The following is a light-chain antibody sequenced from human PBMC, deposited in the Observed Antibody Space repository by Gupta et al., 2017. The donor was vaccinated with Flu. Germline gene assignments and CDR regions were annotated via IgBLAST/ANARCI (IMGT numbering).Light chain of an antibody. CDR1: TSNIGAGYD. V-gene: IGLV1-40*01. CDR3: QSYDNSLSGSKV. J-gene: IGLJ3*02. Sequence: QFVLTQPPSLSGAPGQRVTLSCTGTTSNIGAGYDVHWYQQVPGRAPKRLIFGNNNRPSGVADRFSGSKSGTSAPLAIAGLQAEDEADYYCQSYDNSLSGSKVFGGGTKLTVL. CDR2: GNN.